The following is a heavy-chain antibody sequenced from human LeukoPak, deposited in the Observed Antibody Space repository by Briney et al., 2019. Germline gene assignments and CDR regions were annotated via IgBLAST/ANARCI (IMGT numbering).Heavy chain of an antibody. CDR3: AKDHVSGSYYNLPDY. CDR1: GFTFSSYG. D-gene: IGHD3-10*01. V-gene: IGHV3-30*18. CDR2: ISYDGSNK. J-gene: IGHJ4*02. Sequence: GGSLRLSCAASGFTFSSYGMHWVRQAPGKGLEWVAVISYDGSNKYYADSVKGRFTISRDNSKNTLYLQMNGLRAEDTAFYYCAKDHVSGSYYNLPDYWGQGTLVTVSS.